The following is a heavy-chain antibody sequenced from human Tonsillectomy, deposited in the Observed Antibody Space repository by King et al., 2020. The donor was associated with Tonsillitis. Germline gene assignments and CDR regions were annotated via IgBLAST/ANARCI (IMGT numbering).Heavy chain of an antibody. CDR3: AIRDGYNSGGFDY. CDR2: IYYSGST. V-gene: IGHV4-59*01. D-gene: IGHD5-24*01. Sequence: VQLQESGPGLVKPSETLSLTCTVSGGSISSYYWSWIRQPPGKGLEWIGYIYYSGSTNYNPSLKSRVTISVDTSKNQFSLKLSSVTAADTAVYYCAIRDGYNSGGFDYWGQGTLVTVSS. J-gene: IGHJ4*02. CDR1: GGSISSYY.